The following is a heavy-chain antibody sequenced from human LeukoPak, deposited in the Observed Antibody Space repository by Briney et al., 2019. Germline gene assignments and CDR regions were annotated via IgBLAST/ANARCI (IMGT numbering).Heavy chain of an antibody. CDR3: TKGSYGDYDS. Sequence: GGSLMLSCAASGFTFSSDSMSWVRQAPGKGLEWVSTISRSGTGTYYADFVKGRFTISRDNSKNTMYLQLNSLRAEDTAVFYCTKGSYGDYDSWGQARLVTVSP. CDR2: ISRSGTGT. CDR1: GFTFSSDS. D-gene: IGHD4-17*01. V-gene: IGHV3-23*01. J-gene: IGHJ5*01.